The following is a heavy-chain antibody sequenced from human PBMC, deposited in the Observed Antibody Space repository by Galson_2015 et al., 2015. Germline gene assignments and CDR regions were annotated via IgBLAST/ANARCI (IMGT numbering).Heavy chain of an antibody. J-gene: IGHJ4*02. CDR1: GFTFSSYW. D-gene: IGHD5-24*01. V-gene: IGHV3-23*01. CDR3: AKVFVLSSRGRTDLATVEDY. Sequence: SLRLSCAASGFTFSSYWMSWVRQAPGKGLEWVSVISGSGTTTYYADSVKGRFTISRDNSRNTLYLQMNSLRAEDTAIYYCAKVFVLSSRGRTDLATVEDYWGQGTLVTVSS. CDR2: ISGSGTTT.